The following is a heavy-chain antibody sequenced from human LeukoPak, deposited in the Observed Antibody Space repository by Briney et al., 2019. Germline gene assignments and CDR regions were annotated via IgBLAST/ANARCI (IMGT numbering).Heavy chain of an antibody. J-gene: IGHJ4*02. D-gene: IGHD1-26*01. CDR3: AREFAFLLADLFDY. V-gene: IGHV1-2*02. CDR1: GYTFTGYY. CDR2: INPNSGGT. Sequence: GASVKVSCKASGYTFTGYYMHWVRQAPGQGLEWMGWINPNSGGTNYAQRFQGRITMTRDTSISTAYMELSRLRSDDTAVYYCAREFAFLLADLFDYWGQGTLVTVSS.